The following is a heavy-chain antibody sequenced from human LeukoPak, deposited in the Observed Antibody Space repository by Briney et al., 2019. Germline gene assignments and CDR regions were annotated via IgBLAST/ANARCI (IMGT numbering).Heavy chain of an antibody. D-gene: IGHD2-21*01. J-gene: IGHJ5*02. CDR1: GGTFSSYA. CDR2: IIPILGIA. Sequence: SVKVSCKASGGTFSSYAISWVRQAPGQGLEWMGRIIPILGIANYAQKFQGRVTITADKSTSTAYMELSSLRSEDTAVHYCARDELTTTQLAYCGGDCYSPWFDPWGQGTLVTVSS. V-gene: IGHV1-69*04. CDR3: ARDELTTTQLAYCGGDCYSPWFDP.